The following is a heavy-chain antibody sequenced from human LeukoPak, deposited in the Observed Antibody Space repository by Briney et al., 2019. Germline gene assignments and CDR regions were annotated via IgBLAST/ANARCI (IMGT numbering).Heavy chain of an antibody. D-gene: IGHD6-13*01. Sequence: GGSLRLSCAASGFTVSSNYMSWVRQAPGKGLEWVSFIYSGGSTYYAESLKGRLTISRNNSKNTLYFQTNNLRAGDTAVFYRAPPPAAGTSNWGQGTLVTVSS. CDR3: APPPAAGTSN. V-gene: IGHV3-53*04. CDR2: IYSGGST. J-gene: IGHJ4*02. CDR1: GFTVSSNY.